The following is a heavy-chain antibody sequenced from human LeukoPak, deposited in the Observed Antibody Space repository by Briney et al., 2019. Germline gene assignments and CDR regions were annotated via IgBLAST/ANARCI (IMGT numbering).Heavy chain of an antibody. CDR2: INTYNGYT. D-gene: IGHD3-10*01. CDR3: ARDLSQGYGSGSFSS. Sequence: GASVKVSCKASGYTFTSYGISWVRQAPGQGLEWKGRINTYNGYTKYTQKFQGRVTMTTDTSTSTAYMELRSLRSDDTAVFYCARDLSQGYGSGSFSSWGQGTLVTVSS. V-gene: IGHV1-18*01. J-gene: IGHJ5*02. CDR1: GYTFTSYG.